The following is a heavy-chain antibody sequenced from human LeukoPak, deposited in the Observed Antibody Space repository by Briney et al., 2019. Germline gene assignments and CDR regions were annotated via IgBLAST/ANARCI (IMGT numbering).Heavy chain of an antibody. J-gene: IGHJ4*02. CDR2: ISGSGGST. D-gene: IGHD1-26*01. Sequence: PGGSLRLSCAASGFTFSSYAMSWVRQAPGKGLEWVSTISGSGGSTYYADSVKGRFTISRDNSKNTLYLQMNSLRAGDTAVYYCAKRMSGSYSVVDYWGQGTLVTVSS. V-gene: IGHV3-23*01. CDR1: GFTFSSYA. CDR3: AKRMSGSYSVVDY.